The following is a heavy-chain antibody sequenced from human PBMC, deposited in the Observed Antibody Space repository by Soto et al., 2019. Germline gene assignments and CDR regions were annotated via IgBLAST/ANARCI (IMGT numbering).Heavy chain of an antibody. CDR3: VKGGIALANTGRAQIDS. V-gene: IGHV3-64D*06. CDR1: GFTFSAYA. J-gene: IGHJ4*02. D-gene: IGHD6-19*01. Sequence: VGSLRLSCSASGFTFSAYAMHWVRQAPGKGLEYVSSISPNGGTTYHADSVKDRFIVSRDNSKNTLYLQMASLRDEDTAAYYCVKGGIALANTGRAQIDSWGQGTLVTVSS. CDR2: ISPNGGTT.